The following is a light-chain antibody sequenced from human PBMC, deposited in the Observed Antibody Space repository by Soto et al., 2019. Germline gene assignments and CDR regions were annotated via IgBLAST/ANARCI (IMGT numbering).Light chain of an antibody. Sequence: QSVLTQPPSVSGAPGQRVTISCTGSSSNIGAGYGVHWYQQLPGTAPKLLIYANTNRPSGVPDRFSGSKSGTSASLAITGLQAGDEADYYCQSYDSSLSGVVFGGGTKLTVL. V-gene: IGLV1-40*01. CDR1: SSNIGAGYG. CDR3: QSYDSSLSGVV. J-gene: IGLJ2*01. CDR2: ANT.